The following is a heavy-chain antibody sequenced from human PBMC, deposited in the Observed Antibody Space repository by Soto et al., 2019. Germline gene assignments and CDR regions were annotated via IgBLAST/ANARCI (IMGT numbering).Heavy chain of an antibody. CDR1: GFTFSSYG. V-gene: IGHV3-33*01. D-gene: IGHD5-12*01. CDR2: IWYDGSNK. Sequence: QVQLVESGGGVVQPGRSLRLSCAASGFTFSSYGMHWVRQAPGKGLEWVAVIWYDGSNKYYADSVKGRLTISRDNSKNTLYLQMNSLRAEDTAVYYCARDRDSGYDFDYWGQGTLVTVSS. J-gene: IGHJ4*02. CDR3: ARDRDSGYDFDY.